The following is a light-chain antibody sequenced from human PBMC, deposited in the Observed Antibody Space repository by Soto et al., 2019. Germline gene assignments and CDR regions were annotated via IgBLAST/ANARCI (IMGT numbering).Light chain of an antibody. V-gene: IGKV3-15*01. CDR1: ESVSSN. Sequence: EVVMTQSPATLSVSPGERATLSCRASESVSSNLAWYQQRPGQAPRLVIYGASTRATGIPARFSGSGSGTDFTLTISSLEPEDFAVYYCQQRSNWPGTFGQGTRLEIK. CDR2: GAS. CDR3: QQRSNWPGT. J-gene: IGKJ5*01.